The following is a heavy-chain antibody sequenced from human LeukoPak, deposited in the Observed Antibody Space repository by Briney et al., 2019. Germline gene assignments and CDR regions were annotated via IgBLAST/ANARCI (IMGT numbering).Heavy chain of an antibody. CDR2: TNPDNGNT. J-gene: IGHJ5*02. CDR1: GYTFTTYG. D-gene: IGHD3-10*01. CDR3: ARDHRLTTMVRGVITHLSGWFDP. Sequence: ASVKVSCKVSGYTFTTYGITWVRQAPGQGLEWMGWTNPDNGNTNYAQKFQGRVSITTDTSTRTAYMELRSLRSDDTAVYYCARDHRLTTMVRGVITHLSGWFDPWGQGTLVTVSS. V-gene: IGHV1-18*01.